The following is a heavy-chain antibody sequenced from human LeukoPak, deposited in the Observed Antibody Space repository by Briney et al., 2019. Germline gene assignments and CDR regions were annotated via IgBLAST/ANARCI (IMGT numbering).Heavy chain of an antibody. V-gene: IGHV4-59*08. Sequence: PSETLSLTCTVSGGSISSYYWSWIRQPPGKGLKWIGFIYYSGSTKYNPSLKSRVTISVDTSKNQFSLKLSSVTAADTAVYYCARHGVGRGGDFDYWGQGTLVTVSS. CDR1: GGSISSYY. D-gene: IGHD3-10*01. CDR2: IYYSGST. J-gene: IGHJ4*02. CDR3: ARHGVGRGGDFDY.